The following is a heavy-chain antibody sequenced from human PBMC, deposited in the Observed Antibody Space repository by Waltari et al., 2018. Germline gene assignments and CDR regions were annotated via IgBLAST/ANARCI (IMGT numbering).Heavy chain of an antibody. CDR1: GGTFSSYA. Sequence: QVQLVQSGAEVKKPGSSVKVSCKASGGTFSSYAISWVRQAPGQGLEWMGRCIPILGIASYGQKFQGRVTITADKSTGTAYMELSSLRSEDTAVYYCARGGRYYYYGMDVWGQGTTVTVSS. V-gene: IGHV1-69*09. CDR2: CIPILGIA. CDR3: ARGGRYYYYGMDV. J-gene: IGHJ6*02.